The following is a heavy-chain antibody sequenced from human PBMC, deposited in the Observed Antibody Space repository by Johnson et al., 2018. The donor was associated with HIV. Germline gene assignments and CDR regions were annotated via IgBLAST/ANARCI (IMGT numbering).Heavy chain of an antibody. D-gene: IGHD7-27*01. Sequence: VQLVESGGGVVQPGRSLRLSCAGSGFIFDDYDMSWVRQAPGKGLEWVSNINWNGGSTGYADSVKGRFTISRDNAKNSLYLQMNSLRAEDTAVYYCAKETTGDTGAFDIWGQGTMVTVSS. CDR1: GFIFDDYD. V-gene: IGHV3-20*04. J-gene: IGHJ3*02. CDR3: AKETTGDTGAFDI. CDR2: INWNGGST.